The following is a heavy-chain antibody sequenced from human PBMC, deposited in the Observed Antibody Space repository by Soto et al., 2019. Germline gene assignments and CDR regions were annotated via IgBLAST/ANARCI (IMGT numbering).Heavy chain of an antibody. CDR1: GFTFDDYS. D-gene: IGHD3-10*01. CDR3: ARDTMVRGVISPYGMDV. J-gene: IGHJ6*02. Sequence: GGALRLSCAASGFTFDDYSMHWVRQTPGKGLEWVSLIFWDGGTKYYADSVKGRFTISRDNSKNTLYLQMNSLRAEDTAVYYCARDTMVRGVISPYGMDVWGQGTTVTVSS. V-gene: IGHV3-43*01. CDR2: IFWDGGTK.